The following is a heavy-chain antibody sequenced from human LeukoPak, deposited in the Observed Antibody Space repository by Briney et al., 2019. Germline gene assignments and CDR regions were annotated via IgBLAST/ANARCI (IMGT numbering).Heavy chain of an antibody. CDR1: GGSISSYY. V-gene: IGHV4-59*01. CDR2: IYYSGST. Sequence: SETLSLTCTVSGGSISSYYWSWIRQPPGKGLEWIGYIYYSGSTNYNPSLKSRVTISVDTSKNQFSLKLSSVTAADTAVYYCARVLYSSGWYGAFNIWGQGTMVTVSS. CDR3: ARVLYSSGWYGAFNI. D-gene: IGHD6-19*01. J-gene: IGHJ3*02.